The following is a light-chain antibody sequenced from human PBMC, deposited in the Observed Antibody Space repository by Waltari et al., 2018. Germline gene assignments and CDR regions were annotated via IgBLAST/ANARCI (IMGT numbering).Light chain of an antibody. CDR3: QQRSTWPLT. CDR2: DAS. J-gene: IGKJ4*01. CDR1: QSVSSY. Sequence: EIVLTRSPATLSLSPGERATLSCRASQSVSSYLAWYQQKPGQAPRLLIYDASNRATGIPARFSGSGSGTDFTLTISSLEPEDFVVYYCQQRSTWPLTFGGGTKVEIK. V-gene: IGKV3-11*01.